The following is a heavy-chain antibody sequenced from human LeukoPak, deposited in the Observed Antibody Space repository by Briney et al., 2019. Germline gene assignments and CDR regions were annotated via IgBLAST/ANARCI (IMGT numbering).Heavy chain of an antibody. CDR2: VHPSEGT. J-gene: IGHJ4*02. Sequence: SETLSLTCAVSGGSVSHSNWWTWVRQSPGKGLEWIGEVHPSEGTNYNPSLKSRVTISLDKSKNQFTLQLNSVTPEDTAVYYCARDYGGHFDYWGQGTLVTVSS. D-gene: IGHD4-23*01. CDR1: GGSVSHSNW. CDR3: ARDYGGHFDY. V-gene: IGHV4-4*02.